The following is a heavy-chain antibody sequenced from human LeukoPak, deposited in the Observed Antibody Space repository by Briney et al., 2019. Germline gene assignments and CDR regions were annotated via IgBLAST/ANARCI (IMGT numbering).Heavy chain of an antibody. CDR3: AAAGAYYYGSRDAFDI. CDR1: GFTFSSYG. Sequence: GGSLRLSCAASGFTFSSYGMHWVRQAPGKGLEWVAFIRYDGSNKYYADSVKGRFTISRDNSKKTLYLQMNSLRAEDTAVYYCAAAGAYYYGSRDAFDIWGQGTMVTVSS. CDR2: IRYDGSNK. V-gene: IGHV3-30*02. D-gene: IGHD3-10*01. J-gene: IGHJ3*02.